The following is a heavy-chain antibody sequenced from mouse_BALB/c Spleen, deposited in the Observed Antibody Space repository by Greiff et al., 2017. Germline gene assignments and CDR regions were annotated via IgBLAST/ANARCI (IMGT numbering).Heavy chain of an antibody. J-gene: IGHJ4*01. V-gene: IGHV5-9-3*01. CDR1: GFTFSSYA. Sequence: EVKLVESGGGLVKPGGSLKLSCAASGFTFSSYAMSWVRQTPEKRLEWVATISSGGSYTYYPDSVKGRFTISRDNAKNTLYLQMSSLRSEDTAMYYCARRYDSYAMDYWGQGTSVTVSS. D-gene: IGHD2-10*02. CDR3: ARRYDSYAMDY. CDR2: ISSGGSYT.